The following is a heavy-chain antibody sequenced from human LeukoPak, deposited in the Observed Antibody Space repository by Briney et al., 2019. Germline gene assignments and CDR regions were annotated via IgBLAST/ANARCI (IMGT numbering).Heavy chain of an antibody. CDR2: VFTRGTT. Sequence: SETLSLTCTVSGGSISTYYWNWIRQPAGKRLEWLGHVFTRGTTNYNASLEGRLTISLDTARNQFSLYLSSVTAADTAMYFCARSSLAVYFDYWGQGTLVTASS. CDR1: GGSISTYY. V-gene: IGHV4-4*07. D-gene: IGHD6-19*01. CDR3: ARSSLAVYFDY. J-gene: IGHJ4*02.